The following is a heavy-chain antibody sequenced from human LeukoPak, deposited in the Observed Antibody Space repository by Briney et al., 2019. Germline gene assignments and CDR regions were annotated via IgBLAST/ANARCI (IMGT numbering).Heavy chain of an antibody. CDR2: ISGSGGST. V-gene: IGHV3-23*01. J-gene: IGHJ4*02. D-gene: IGHD2-15*01. Sequence: GGPLRLSCAASGFTFSSYAMSWVRQAPGKGLEWVSAISGSGGSTYYADSVKGRFTISRDNSKNTLYLQMNSLRAEDTAVYYCARARFCSGGSCYWGQGTLVTVSS. CDR3: ARARFCSGGSCY. CDR1: GFTFSSYA.